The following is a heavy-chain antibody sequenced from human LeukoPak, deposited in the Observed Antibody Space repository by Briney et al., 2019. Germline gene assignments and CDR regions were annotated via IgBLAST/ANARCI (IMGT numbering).Heavy chain of an antibody. V-gene: IGHV3-48*01. CDR2: ISSSSSTI. J-gene: IGHJ4*01. D-gene: IGHD1-26*01. CDR1: EFTFSSYS. Sequence: QAGGSLRLSCEASEFTFSSYSMNWVRQAPGKGLEWVSYISSSSSTIYYAESVKGRFTISRDNAKNSLYLQMNSLRVEDTAVYYCARSRGNSGSYPLDYWGHGTLVTVSS. CDR3: ARSRGNSGSYPLDY.